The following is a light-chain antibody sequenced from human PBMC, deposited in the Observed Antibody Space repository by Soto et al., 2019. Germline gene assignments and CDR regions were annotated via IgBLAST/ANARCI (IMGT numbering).Light chain of an antibody. CDR2: GAS. J-gene: IGKJ2*01. V-gene: IGKV3-15*01. Sequence: EIVMTQSPATLSVSLGERATLSCRASQSVGSNLAWYQQKPGQAPRLLIYGASSRATGIPARFGGSGSGTEFTLTISSLLSEDFAVYYCQQYNNWPRTFGQGTKLEIK. CDR1: QSVGSN. CDR3: QQYNNWPRT.